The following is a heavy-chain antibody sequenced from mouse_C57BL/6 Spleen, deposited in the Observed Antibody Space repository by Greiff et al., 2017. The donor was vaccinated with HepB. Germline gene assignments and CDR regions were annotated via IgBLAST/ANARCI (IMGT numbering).Heavy chain of an antibody. D-gene: IGHD1-1*01. Sequence: QVQLKESGPELVKPGASVKISCKASGYAFSSSWMNWVKQRPGKGLEWIGRIYPGDGDTNYNGKFKGKATLTADKSSSTAYMQLRSLTSEDSAVYFYARMGYYYGSSNWYFDVGGTGTTVTVSS. V-gene: IGHV1-82*01. CDR1: GYAFSSSW. CDR3: ARMGYYYGSSNWYFDV. CDR2: IYPGDGDT. J-gene: IGHJ1*03.